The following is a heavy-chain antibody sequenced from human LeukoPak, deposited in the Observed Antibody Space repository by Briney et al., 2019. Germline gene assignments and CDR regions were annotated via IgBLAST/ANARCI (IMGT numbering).Heavy chain of an antibody. V-gene: IGHV4-39*01. D-gene: IGHD3-22*01. CDR2: IYYSGST. CDR3: ARRGGDSSGYYPEGFDY. Sequence: SETLSLTCTVSGGSISSSSYYWGWIRQPPGKGMERIGSIYYSGSTYYNPSLKSRVTISVDTSKNQFSLKLSSVTAADTAVYYCARRGGDSSGYYPEGFDYWGQGTLVTVSS. CDR1: GGSISSSSYY. J-gene: IGHJ4*02.